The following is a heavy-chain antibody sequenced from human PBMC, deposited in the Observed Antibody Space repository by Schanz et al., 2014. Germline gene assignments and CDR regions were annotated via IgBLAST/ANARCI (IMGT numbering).Heavy chain of an antibody. Sequence: QVQLVQSGPEVKKPGASVKVSCKASGYSFTTYGISWVRQAPGQGLEWMGWISAYNGHTDYAQKLQGRVTMTTDTSTSTAYMELRSLTSDDSAVYYCARDRDQWDGNYLDYWGQGTLVTVSS. CDR3: ARDRDQWDGNYLDY. V-gene: IGHV1-18*04. D-gene: IGHD1-26*01. J-gene: IGHJ4*02. CDR1: GYSFTTYG. CDR2: ISAYNGHT.